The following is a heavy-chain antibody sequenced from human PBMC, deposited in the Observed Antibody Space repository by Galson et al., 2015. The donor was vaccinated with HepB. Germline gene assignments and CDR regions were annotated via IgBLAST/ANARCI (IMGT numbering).Heavy chain of an antibody. CDR3: ARDQGDDYLNYYYYVGMDV. Sequence: SLRLSCAASGFTVSSNYMSWVRQAPGKGLEWVSVICRNSSTYYADSVKGRFTISRDNSRNTLYLQMNHLKTEDTAVYYCARDQGDDYLNYYYYVGMDVWGQGTTVTVSS. D-gene: IGHD4-11*01. V-gene: IGHV3-66*03. J-gene: IGHJ6*02. CDR1: GFTVSSNY. CDR2: ICRNSST.